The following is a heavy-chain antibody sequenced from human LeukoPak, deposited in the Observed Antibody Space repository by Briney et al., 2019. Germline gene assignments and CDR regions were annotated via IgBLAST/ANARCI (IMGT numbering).Heavy chain of an antibody. Sequence: GGSLRLSCAASGFTFSSYWMSWVRQAPGKGLEWVANINKDGGEKYYVDSVKGRFTISRDNAKNSLYLQMNSLRADDTAVYYCVKDSPPRYSGSPPAYWGQGTLITVPS. D-gene: IGHD1-26*01. CDR3: VKDSPPRYSGSPPAY. J-gene: IGHJ4*02. CDR1: GFTFSSYW. V-gene: IGHV3-7*03. CDR2: INKDGGEK.